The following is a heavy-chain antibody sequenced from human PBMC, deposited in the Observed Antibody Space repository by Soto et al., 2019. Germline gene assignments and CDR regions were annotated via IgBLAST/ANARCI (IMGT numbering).Heavy chain of an antibody. CDR1: GGTFSNYA. Sequence: QVQLVQSGAEVKKPGSSVKVSCKVSGGTFSNYAIDWVRLAPGHGLEWMGGIVPIFGTTYYTQEFQGRATIIADDSTTTAYMEISSLRSEDTAIYYCARVEAVAGVYNYHGFDVWGQGTAVTVSS. D-gene: IGHD6-19*01. J-gene: IGHJ6*02. CDR3: ARVEAVAGVYNYHGFDV. V-gene: IGHV1-69*12. CDR2: IVPIFGTT.